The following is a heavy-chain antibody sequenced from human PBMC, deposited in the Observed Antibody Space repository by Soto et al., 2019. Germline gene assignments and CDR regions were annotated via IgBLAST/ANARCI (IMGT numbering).Heavy chain of an antibody. V-gene: IGHV3-7*03. D-gene: IGHD3-22*01. CDR2: IERHGNDK. CDR3: ARIRATDYEIDY. Sequence: EVHLEESGGDLVQPGGSLRLSCSASGFIFGFYWMTWVRQAPGKGLEWVANIERHGNDKYYVDSVTGRFTISRDNAQNFLFLQMNNLRAEYTAVYFCARIRATDYEIDYWGQGTLVTVSS. J-gene: IGHJ4*02. CDR1: GFIFGFYW.